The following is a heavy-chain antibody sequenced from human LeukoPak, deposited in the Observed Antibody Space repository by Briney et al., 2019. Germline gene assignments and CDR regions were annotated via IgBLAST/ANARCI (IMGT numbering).Heavy chain of an antibody. D-gene: IGHD3-9*01. V-gene: IGHV4-34*01. CDR2: IKHSGST. CDR3: ARQGILTGWAFDI. CDR1: GGSFSGYY. J-gene: IGHJ3*02. Sequence: SETLSLTCAVYGGSFSGYYWSWIRQPPGKGLEWIGEIKHSGSTNYNPSLKSRVTISVDTSKNQFSLKLSSVTAADTAVYYCARQGILTGWAFDIWGQGTMVTVSS.